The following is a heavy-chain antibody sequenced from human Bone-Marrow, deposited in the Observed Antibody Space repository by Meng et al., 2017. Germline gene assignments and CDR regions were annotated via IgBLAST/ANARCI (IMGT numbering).Heavy chain of an antibody. Sequence: QVVVVESGAGLEKPGVLGKCSYKASGYTFTGYYMHWVRHGPGKGLEWMRRINPNSGGTNYAQKVQGRVTMTRDTSISTAYMELSRLRSDDTAVYYCARELLYDSSGYYFEYFDYWGQGTLVTVSS. J-gene: IGHJ4*02. CDR1: GYTFTGYY. V-gene: IGHV1-2*06. CDR3: ARELLYDSSGYYFEYFDY. D-gene: IGHD3-22*01. CDR2: INPNSGGT.